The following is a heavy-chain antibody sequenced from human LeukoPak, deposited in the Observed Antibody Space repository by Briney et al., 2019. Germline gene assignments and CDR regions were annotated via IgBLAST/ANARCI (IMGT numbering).Heavy chain of an antibody. Sequence: GGSLRLSCAASGFIFSTYSMNWVRQAPGKGLEWVSYISSSSSATYYADSVKGRFTISRDNSKNTLYLQMNSLRAEDTAVYYCARDRSSWQRACVIWGQGTMVTVSS. CDR2: ISSSSSAT. V-gene: IGHV3-48*01. CDR1: GFIFSTYS. CDR3: ARDRSSWQRACVI. D-gene: IGHD6-13*01. J-gene: IGHJ3*02.